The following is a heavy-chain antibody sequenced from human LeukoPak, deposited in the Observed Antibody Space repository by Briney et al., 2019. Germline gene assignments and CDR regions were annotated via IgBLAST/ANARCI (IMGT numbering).Heavy chain of an antibody. J-gene: IGHJ4*02. Sequence: GASVKVSCKASGYTFTGYYMHWVRQAPGQGLEWMGWINPNSGGTNYAQKFQGRVTMTRDTSISTAYMELSRLRSDDTAVYYCARLHRESDYGYYFDYWGQGTLVTVSS. D-gene: IGHD4-17*01. CDR2: INPNSGGT. CDR3: ARLHRESDYGYYFDY. CDR1: GYTFTGYY. V-gene: IGHV1-2*02.